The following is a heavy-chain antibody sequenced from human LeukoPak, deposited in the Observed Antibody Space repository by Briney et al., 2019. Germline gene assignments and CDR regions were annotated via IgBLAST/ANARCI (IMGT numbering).Heavy chain of an antibody. CDR1: GFTFSSYG. CDR3: AKSIVVVVAATPYYYYMDV. D-gene: IGHD2-15*01. Sequence: PGGSLRLSCAASGFTFSSYGMHWVRQAPGKGLEWVAVISYDGSNKYYADSVKGRFTISRDNSKNTLYLQMNGLRAEDTAVYYCAKSIVVVVAATPYYYYMDVWGKGTTVTVSS. CDR2: ISYDGSNK. J-gene: IGHJ6*03. V-gene: IGHV3-30*18.